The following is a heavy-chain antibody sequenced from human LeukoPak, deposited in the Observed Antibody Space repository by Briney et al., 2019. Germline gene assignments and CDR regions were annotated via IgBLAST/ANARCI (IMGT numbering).Heavy chain of an antibody. Sequence: ASVKVSCKASGYTFTSYAMHWVRQAPGQRLEWMGWINAGNGNTKYSQKFQGRVTITRDTSASTAYMELSSLRSEGTAVYYCARVIGARYCSSTSCPDAFDIWGQGTMVTVSS. CDR2: INAGNGNT. CDR3: ARVIGARYCSSTSCPDAFDI. CDR1: GYTFTSYA. D-gene: IGHD2-2*01. V-gene: IGHV1-3*01. J-gene: IGHJ3*02.